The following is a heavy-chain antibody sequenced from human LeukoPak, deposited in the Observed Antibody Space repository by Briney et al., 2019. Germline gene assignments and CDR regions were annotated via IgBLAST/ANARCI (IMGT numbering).Heavy chain of an antibody. D-gene: IGHD1-26*01. CDR2: IGDTA. Sequence: GGSLRLSCAASGFTFSTYAMSWVRQAPGKGLEWVSAIGDTAYYADSVKGRFTISRDNSKNTLYLQMNNLRAEDAAIYYCAKAYAFVGANYFDYWGQGTLVTVSS. CDR3: AKAYAFVGANYFDY. J-gene: IGHJ4*02. CDR1: GFTFSTYA. V-gene: IGHV3-23*01.